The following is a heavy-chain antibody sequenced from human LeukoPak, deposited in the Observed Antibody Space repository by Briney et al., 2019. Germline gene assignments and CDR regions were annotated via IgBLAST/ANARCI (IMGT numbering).Heavy chain of an antibody. CDR3: ARGELRSRITIFGVATRPTYYYMDV. D-gene: IGHD3-3*01. CDR1: GYTFTSYD. V-gene: IGHV1-8*03. J-gene: IGHJ6*03. CDR2: MNPNSGNT. Sequence: ASVKVSCKASGYTFTSYDINWVRQATGQGLEWMGWMNPNSGNTGYAQKFQGRVTITWNTSISTAYMELSSLRSEDTAVYYCARGELRSRITIFGVATRPTYYYMDVWGKGTTVTVSS.